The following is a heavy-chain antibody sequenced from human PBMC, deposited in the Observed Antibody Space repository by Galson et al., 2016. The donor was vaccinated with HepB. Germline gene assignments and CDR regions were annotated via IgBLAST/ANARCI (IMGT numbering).Heavy chain of an antibody. J-gene: IGHJ3*01. CDR1: GFSFRTYS. V-gene: IGHV3-21*01. Sequence: LRLSCAASGFSFRTYSMHWVRQAPGKGLEWVSSISSGGSHIYYSDSLKGRFTISRDNARNSLYLQMNSLGAEDTAVYYCARGGTEYTLDAFDFWGQGTMVTVSS. CDR3: ARGGTEYTLDAFDF. D-gene: IGHD3-16*01. CDR2: ISSGGSHI.